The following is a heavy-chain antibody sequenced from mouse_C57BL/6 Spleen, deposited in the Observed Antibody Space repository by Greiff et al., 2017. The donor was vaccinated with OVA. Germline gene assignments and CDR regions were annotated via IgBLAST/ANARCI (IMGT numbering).Heavy chain of an antibody. J-gene: IGHJ2*01. V-gene: IGHV5-16*01. Sequence: EVQVVESEGGLVQPGSSMKLSCTASGFTFSDYYMAWVRQVPEKGLEWVANINYDGSSTYYLDSLKSRFIISRDNAKNILYLQMSSMKSEDTATYYCARVGVDYYGSSYYFDYWGQGTTLTVST. CDR1: GFTFSDYY. CDR2: INYDGSST. CDR3: ARVGVDYYGSSYYFDY. D-gene: IGHD1-1*01.